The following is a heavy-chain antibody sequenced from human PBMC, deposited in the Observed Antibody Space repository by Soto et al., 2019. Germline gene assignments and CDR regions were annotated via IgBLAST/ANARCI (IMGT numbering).Heavy chain of an antibody. CDR2: INGDGSTT. J-gene: IGHJ4*02. CDR1: GFTFSSYW. D-gene: IGHD3-10*01. Sequence: PGGSLRLSCAASGFTFSSYWMHWVRQVPGKGLVWVSRINGDGSTTNYADSVKGRFTISRDNAKNTLYLQMNTLGVEDTALYYCVKSSTGTYGLFDYWGQGTLVTVSS. CDR3: VKSSTGTYGLFDY. V-gene: IGHV3-74*01.